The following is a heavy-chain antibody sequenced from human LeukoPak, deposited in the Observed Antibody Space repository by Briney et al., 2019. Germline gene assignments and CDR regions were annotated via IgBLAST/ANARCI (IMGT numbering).Heavy chain of an antibody. Sequence: GGSLRLSCAASGFTFSSYSMNWVRQAAGKGLEWVSSISSSSSYIYYADSVKGRFTIPRDNAKNSLYLQMNSLRAEDTAVYYCARDKGLKDYYGMDVWGQGTTVTVSS. CDR3: ARDKGLKDYYGMDV. CDR2: ISSSSSYI. J-gene: IGHJ6*02. D-gene: IGHD3-22*01. V-gene: IGHV3-21*01. CDR1: GFTFSSYS.